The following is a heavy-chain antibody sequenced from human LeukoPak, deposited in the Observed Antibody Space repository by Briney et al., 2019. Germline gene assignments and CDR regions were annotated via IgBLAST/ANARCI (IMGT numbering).Heavy chain of an antibody. J-gene: IGHJ6*03. CDR3: AHSLGYCSGGSCSSMDV. CDR1: GFSLSTSGVG. Sequence: SGPTLVNPTQTLTLTCTFSGFSLSTSGVGVGWIRQPPGKALEWLALIYWDDDKRYSPSLKSRLTITKDTSKNQVVLTMTNMDPVDTATYYCAHSLGYCSGGSCSSMDVWGKGTPVTVSS. CDR2: IYWDDDK. V-gene: IGHV2-5*02. D-gene: IGHD2-15*01.